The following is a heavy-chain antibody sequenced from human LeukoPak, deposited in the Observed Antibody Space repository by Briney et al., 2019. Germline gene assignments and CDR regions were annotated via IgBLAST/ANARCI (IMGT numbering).Heavy chain of an antibody. CDR3: ARDGSARSLGN. Sequence: GGSLRLPCAASGFTVSSNYMSCVRQAPGKGLEWVSVIDNGGSTYYADSVKGRFTISRDNSKNTVYLQMNSLRAEDTAVYYCARDGSARSLGNWGQGTLVSVSS. J-gene: IGHJ4*02. CDR2: IDNGGST. CDR1: GFTVSSNY. D-gene: IGHD6-6*01. V-gene: IGHV3-53*01.